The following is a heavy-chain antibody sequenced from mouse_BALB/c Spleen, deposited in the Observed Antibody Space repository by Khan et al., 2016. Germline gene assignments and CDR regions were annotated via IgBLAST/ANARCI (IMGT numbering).Heavy chain of an antibody. D-gene: IGHD1-1*01. CDR1: GFNIKDYY. V-gene: IGHV14-1*02. Sequence: VQLQQSGAELVRPGALVKLSCKASGFNIKDYYMHWVKQRPEQGLEWIGWIDPENGNTIYDPKFQGKASITADTSSNTAYLQVSSLTSEDTAVYYCALYYIGRSEYHFDYWGQGTTLTVSS. CDR2: IDPENGNT. CDR3: ALYYIGRSEYHFDY. J-gene: IGHJ2*01.